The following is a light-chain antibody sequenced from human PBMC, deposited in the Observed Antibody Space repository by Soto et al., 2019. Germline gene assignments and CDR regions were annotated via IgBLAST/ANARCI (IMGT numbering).Light chain of an antibody. CDR3: QKYDSAPWT. V-gene: IGKV1-27*01. CDR1: QGINNH. J-gene: IGKJ1*01. CDR2: AAS. Sequence: DIQMTQSPSSLSTSVGDRVTITCRASQGINNHLAWYQQKPGEVPKLLMYAASTLQSGVPSRFSGSGSGTDFTLTISSLQPEDVATYYCQKYDSAPWTFGQGTKVEIK.